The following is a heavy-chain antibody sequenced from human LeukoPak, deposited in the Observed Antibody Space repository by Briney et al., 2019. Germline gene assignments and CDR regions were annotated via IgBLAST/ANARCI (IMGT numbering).Heavy chain of an antibody. CDR2: ISGSGGGT. CDR3: AERGVVVRVILVGFHKEANYFDS. D-gene: IGHD3-10*01. V-gene: IGHV3-23*01. Sequence: GGSLRLSCAVSGITLSNYGMSWVRQAPGKGLEWVAGISGSGGGTNYADSVKGRFTISRDNPKNTLYLQMDSLRAEDTAVYFCAERGVVVRVILVGFHKEANYFDSWGQGALVTVSS. J-gene: IGHJ4*02. CDR1: GITLSNYG.